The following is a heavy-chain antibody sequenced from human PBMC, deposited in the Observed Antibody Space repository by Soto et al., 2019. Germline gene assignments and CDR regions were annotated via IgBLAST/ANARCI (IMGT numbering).Heavy chain of an antibody. J-gene: IGHJ4*02. CDR2: IYHSGST. CDR1: GGSISSSNW. D-gene: IGHD3-9*01. Sequence: PSETLSLTCTVSGGSISSSNWWSWVRQPPGKGLEWIGEIYHSGSTNYNPSLKSRVTISVDKSKNQFSLKLSSVTAADTAVYYCARRYYDILTGYYRGYYFDYWGQGTLVT. CDR3: ARRYYDILTGYYRGYYFDY. V-gene: IGHV4-4*02.